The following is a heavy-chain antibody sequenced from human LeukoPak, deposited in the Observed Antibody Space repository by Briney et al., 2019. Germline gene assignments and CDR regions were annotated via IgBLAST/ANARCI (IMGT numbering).Heavy chain of an antibody. D-gene: IGHD2-15*01. CDR1: GFTFSSYW. J-gene: IGHJ5*02. Sequence: RGSLRLSCAASGFTFSSYWMHWVRQVPGREPVWVSRINHDGSDTIYADSVRGRFTISRDDAKNTLYLQMNNLRAEDTAVYYCVRGGPSTWSWGQGTLVTVSS. CDR3: VRGGPSTWS. V-gene: IGHV3-74*01. CDR2: INHDGSDT.